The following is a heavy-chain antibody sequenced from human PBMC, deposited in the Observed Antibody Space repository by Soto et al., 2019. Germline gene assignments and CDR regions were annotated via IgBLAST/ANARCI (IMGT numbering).Heavy chain of an antibody. D-gene: IGHD3-22*01. CDR3: ARTSSGYYWLDY. V-gene: IGHV1-69*13. CDR2: IIPIFGTA. J-gene: IGHJ4*02. Sequence: SVKVSCKASGGTFSSYAISWVRQAPGQGLEWMGGIIPIFGTANYAQKFQGRVTITADESTSTAYMELSSLRSEDTAVYYCARTSSGYYWLDYWGQGTLVTVSS. CDR1: GGTFSSYA.